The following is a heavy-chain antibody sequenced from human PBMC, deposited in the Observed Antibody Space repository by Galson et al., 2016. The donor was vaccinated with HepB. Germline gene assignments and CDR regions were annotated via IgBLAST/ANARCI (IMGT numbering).Heavy chain of an antibody. CDR2: ISYDGSNK. Sequence: SLRLSCAASGFTFSSYGMHWVRQAPGKGLEWVAVISYDGSNKYYADSVKGRFTISRDNSKNTLYLQTNSLRAEDTAVYYCAKTSGSYYFNAFDIWGQGTMVTVSS. CDR1: GFTFSSYG. CDR3: AKTSGSYYFNAFDI. D-gene: IGHD1-26*01. J-gene: IGHJ3*02. V-gene: IGHV3-30*18.